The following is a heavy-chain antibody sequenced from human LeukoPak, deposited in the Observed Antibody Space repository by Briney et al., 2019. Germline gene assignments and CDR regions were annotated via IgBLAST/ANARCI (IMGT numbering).Heavy chain of an antibody. D-gene: IGHD2-2*01. J-gene: IGHJ3*02. CDR3: ARDFPYCSSTSCPRGDAFDI. CDR1: GGSISSYY. V-gene: IGHV4-59*12. Sequence: PSETLSLTCTVSGGSISSYYWSWIRQPPGKGLEWIGYIYYSGSTNYNPSLKSRVTISVDTSKNQFSLKLSSVTAADTAVYYCARDFPYCSSTSCPRGDAFDIWGQGTMVTVSS. CDR2: IYYSGST.